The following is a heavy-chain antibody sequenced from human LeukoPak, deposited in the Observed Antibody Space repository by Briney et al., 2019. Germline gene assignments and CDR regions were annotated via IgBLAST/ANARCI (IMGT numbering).Heavy chain of an antibody. CDR1: GFTFNSYW. J-gene: IGHJ5*02. Sequence: SGGSLRLSCAASGFTFNSYWMSWVRQAPGKGLEWVANIKKDGSEKNYVDSVKGRFTISRDNAKNSLYLQRDSLRAEDTAVYYCARFISLGAWGQGTLVTVSS. D-gene: IGHD3-16*01. CDR2: IKKDGSEK. CDR3: ARFISLGA. V-gene: IGHV3-7*01.